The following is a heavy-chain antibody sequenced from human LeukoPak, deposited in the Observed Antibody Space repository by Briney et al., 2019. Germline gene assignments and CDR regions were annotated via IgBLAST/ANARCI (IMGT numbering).Heavy chain of an antibody. J-gene: IGHJ4*02. V-gene: IGHV3-23*01. Sequence: PGGSLSLSCGASGLTFSTSAMSWVRQAPGKGLEWVSGISGSGVTTYYADSVKGRFTISRDNSENTVYLQMDSLRAEDTALYYCAKMGSAPYYDHFDYFDYWGQGTLVTVSS. CDR3: AKMGSAPYYDHFDYFDY. CDR2: ISGSGVTT. D-gene: IGHD3-10*01. CDR1: GLTFSTSA.